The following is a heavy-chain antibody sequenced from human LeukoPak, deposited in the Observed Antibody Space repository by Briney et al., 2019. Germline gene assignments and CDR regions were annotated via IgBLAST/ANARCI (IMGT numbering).Heavy chain of an antibody. CDR2: INHSGST. Sequence: PSETLSLTCAVYGGSFSDYYWSWIRQPPGKGLEWIGEINHSGSTNYNPSLKSRVTISVDTSKNQFSLKLSSVTAADTAVYYCARLVTGYCSGGSCFFGLIATPNWFDPWGQGTLVTVSS. V-gene: IGHV4-34*01. D-gene: IGHD2-15*01. CDR3: ARLVTGYCSGGSCFFGLIATPNWFDP. J-gene: IGHJ5*02. CDR1: GGSFSDYY.